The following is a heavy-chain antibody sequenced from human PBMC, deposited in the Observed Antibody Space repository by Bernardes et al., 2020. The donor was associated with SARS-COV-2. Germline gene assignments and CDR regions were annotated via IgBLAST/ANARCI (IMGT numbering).Heavy chain of an antibody. J-gene: IGHJ3*02. D-gene: IGHD1-26*01. Sequence: SETLSLTCTVSGGSISSYYWSWIRQPPGKGLEWIGYIYYSGSTNYNPSLKSRVTISVDTSKNQFSLKLSSVTAADTAVYYCARLNKGWELFTREAFDIWGQGTMVTVSS. CDR2: IYYSGST. CDR3: ARLNKGWELFTREAFDI. CDR1: GGSISSYY. V-gene: IGHV4-59*08.